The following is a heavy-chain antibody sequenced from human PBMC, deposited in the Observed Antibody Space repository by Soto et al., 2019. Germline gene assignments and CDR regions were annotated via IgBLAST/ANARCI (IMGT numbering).Heavy chain of an antibody. J-gene: IGHJ6*02. V-gene: IGHV3-30-3*01. CDR2: MSYDGINI. D-gene: IGHD3-16*01. CDR1: GFTFSNYA. Sequence: QAQLVESGGGVVQPGRSLRLSCAASGFTFSNYAIHWVRQAPGKGLEWVAVMSYDGINIFYADSVKGRFTISRDNSKNPLYLQLNSLRAEDTAVYYCARLWSYYFYGMDVWGQGTHGMDFWGQGTTVTVSS. CDR3: ARLWSYYFYGMDVWGQGTHGMDF.